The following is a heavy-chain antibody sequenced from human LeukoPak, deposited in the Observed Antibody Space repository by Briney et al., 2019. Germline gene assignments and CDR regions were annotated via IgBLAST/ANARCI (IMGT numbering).Heavy chain of an antibody. V-gene: IGHV4-61*02. CDR3: ARVAVAAREYFDY. J-gene: IGHJ4*02. CDR1: DDSISSGSYY. Sequence: NSSETLSLTCTVSDDSISSGSYYWSWIRQPAGKGLEWIGRIYASGSTNYNPSLKSRVTISVDTSKNQFSLKLSSVTAADTAVYYCARVAVAAREYFDYWGQGTLVTVSS. D-gene: IGHD6-19*01. CDR2: IYASGST.